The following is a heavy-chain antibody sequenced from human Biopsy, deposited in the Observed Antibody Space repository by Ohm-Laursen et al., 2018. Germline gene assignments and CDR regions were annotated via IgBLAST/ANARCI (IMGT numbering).Heavy chain of an antibody. J-gene: IGHJ5*02. CDR3: ARDYDTSGYYYVS. CDR1: GGSISNNNYY. V-gene: IGHV4-39*01. Sequence: TLSLTWTVSGGSISNNNYYWGWIRQPPGKGLEWIGSIFYRGSTHYKPSLKSRVNISVDTSKNQFPLKLNSVTAADTAVYYCARDYDTSGYYYVSWGQGTLVTVSS. CDR2: IFYRGST. D-gene: IGHD3-22*01.